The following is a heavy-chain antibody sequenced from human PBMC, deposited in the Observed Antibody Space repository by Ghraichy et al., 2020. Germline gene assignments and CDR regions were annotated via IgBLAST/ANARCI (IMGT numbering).Heavy chain of an antibody. CDR2: INSYNGDK. J-gene: IGHJ4*02. Sequence: ASVKVSCKASGYTFTTYGLTWLRQAPGQGLEWMGWINSYNGDKKYAQKVQGRVTMTTDTSTSTAYMELRSLRSDDTAVYYCARGGPYCSGGVCYFLDSWGQGTLVTVSS. D-gene: IGHD2-8*02. V-gene: IGHV1-18*01. CDR1: GYTFTTYG. CDR3: ARGGPYCSGGVCYFLDS.